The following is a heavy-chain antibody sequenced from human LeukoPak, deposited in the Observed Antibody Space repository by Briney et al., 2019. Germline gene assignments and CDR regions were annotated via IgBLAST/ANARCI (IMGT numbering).Heavy chain of an antibody. J-gene: IGHJ6*02. Sequence: PGGSLRLSCAASAFSFNNYGMHWVRQAPGKGLDWVAFISYDGSNKYYADSVKGRFTTSRDNSKNTLYLQMNSLRAEDTAVYYCARDQRNTMVRGVRTLYYYYGMDVWGQGTTVTVSS. CDR2: ISYDGSNK. V-gene: IGHV3-30*03. D-gene: IGHD3-10*01. CDR1: AFSFNNYG. CDR3: ARDQRNTMVRGVRTLYYYYGMDV.